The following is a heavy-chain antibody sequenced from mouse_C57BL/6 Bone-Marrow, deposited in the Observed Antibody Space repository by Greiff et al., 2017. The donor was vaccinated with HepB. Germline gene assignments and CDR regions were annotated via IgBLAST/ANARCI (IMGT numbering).Heavy chain of an antibody. J-gene: IGHJ4*01. CDR2: ISYDGSN. CDR3: ARALTTVVATRAMDY. V-gene: IGHV3-6*01. CDR1: GYSITSGYY. Sequence: VQLKESGPGLVKPSQSLSLTCSVTGYSITSGYYWNWIRQFPGNKLEWMGYISYDGSNNYNPSLKNRISITRDTSKNQFFLKLNSVTTEDTATYYCARALTTVVATRAMDYWGQGTSVTVSS. D-gene: IGHD1-1*01.